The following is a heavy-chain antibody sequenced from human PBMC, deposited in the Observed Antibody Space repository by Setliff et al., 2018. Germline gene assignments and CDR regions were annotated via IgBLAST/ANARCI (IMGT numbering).Heavy chain of an antibody. CDR2: ALQGGST. CDR1: GESISDSY. V-gene: IGHV4-34*01. J-gene: IGHJ4*01. CDR3: ARGLVDERTAYPYTEYFQY. D-gene: IGHD3-16*01. Sequence: SETLSLTCGVYGESISDSYWSWIRQPPGRALEWIGEALQGGSTNYSPSLRGRVIISLDTSKRQFALRINSVTAADTGAYYCARGLVDERTAYPYTEYFQYWGDGTLVTVSS.